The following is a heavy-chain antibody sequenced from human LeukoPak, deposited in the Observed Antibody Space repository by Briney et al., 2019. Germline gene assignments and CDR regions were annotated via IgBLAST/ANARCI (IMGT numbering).Heavy chain of an antibody. D-gene: IGHD2-21*02. CDR3: AKDMGPLAYCGGDCPNSDYYYYGMDV. V-gene: IGHV3-9*01. J-gene: IGHJ6*02. CDR2: ISWNSGSI. Sequence: PLRLSCAASGFTFDDYAMHWVRQAPGKGLEWVSGISWNSGSIGYADSVKGRFTISRDNAKNSLYLQMNSLGAEDTALYYCAKDMGPLAYCGGDCPNSDYYYYGMDVWGQGTTVTVSS. CDR1: GFTFDDYA.